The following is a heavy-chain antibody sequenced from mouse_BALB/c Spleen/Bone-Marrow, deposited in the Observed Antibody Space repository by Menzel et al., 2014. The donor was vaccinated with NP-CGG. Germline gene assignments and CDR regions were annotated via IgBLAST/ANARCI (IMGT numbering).Heavy chain of an antibody. Sequence: EVKLVESGRGLVKSGGSLKLSCAASGFTFSTYAMSWVRQTPEKRLEWVATISSGGTYTYFPDSVKGRFTISRDNAKNTLYLQMSSLTTEDTAMFYCVRSGGEYALDYWGQGTSVTVSS. CDR3: VRSGGEYALDY. CDR1: GFTFSTYA. V-gene: IGHV5-9-1*01. J-gene: IGHJ4*01. CDR2: ISSGGTYT.